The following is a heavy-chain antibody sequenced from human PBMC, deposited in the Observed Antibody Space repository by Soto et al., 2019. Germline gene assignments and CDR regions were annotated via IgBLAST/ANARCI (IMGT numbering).Heavy chain of an antibody. Sequence: QVQLVQSGAEVKKPGASVKVSCKASGYPFTSYDISWVRQAPGQGLEWMGWISAYNGNTNYAQKLQGRVTMTTDTSTRTAYMELRSLRSDDTAVYYCARARGVISVGVLGYWGQGTLVTVSS. V-gene: IGHV1-18*01. CDR3: ARARGVISVGVLGY. CDR2: ISAYNGNT. CDR1: GYPFTSYD. D-gene: IGHD3-16*02. J-gene: IGHJ4*02.